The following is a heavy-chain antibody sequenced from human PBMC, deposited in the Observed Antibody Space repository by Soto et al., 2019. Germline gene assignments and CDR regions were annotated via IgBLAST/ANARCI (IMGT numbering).Heavy chain of an antibody. Sequence: ASVKVSCKASGYTFTSYGISWVRQAPGQGLEWMGWISAYNGNTNYAQKLQGRVTMTTDTSTSTAYMELRSLRSDDTAVYYCARPSSSRSPRSPFDYWGQGTLVTVSS. V-gene: IGHV1-18*01. J-gene: IGHJ4*02. CDR2: ISAYNGNT. CDR3: ARPSSSRSPRSPFDY. CDR1: GYTFTSYG. D-gene: IGHD6-13*01.